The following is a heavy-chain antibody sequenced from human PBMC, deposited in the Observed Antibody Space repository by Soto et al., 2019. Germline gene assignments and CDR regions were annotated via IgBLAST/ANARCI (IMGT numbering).Heavy chain of an antibody. CDR3: ARSHCSSTSCYPQYDY. J-gene: IGHJ4*02. CDR1: GYTFTSNY. D-gene: IGHD2-2*01. V-gene: IGHV1-46*01. CDR2: INPSGGST. Sequence: ASVKVSCKASGYTFTSNYMHWVRQAPGQGLEWMGIINPSGGSTSYAQKFQGWVTMTRDTSISTAYMELSRLRSDDTAVYYCARSHCSSTSCYPQYDYWGQGTLVTVSS.